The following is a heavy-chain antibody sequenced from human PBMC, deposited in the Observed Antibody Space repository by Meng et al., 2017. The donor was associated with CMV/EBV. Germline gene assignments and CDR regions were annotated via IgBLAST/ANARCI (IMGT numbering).Heavy chain of an antibody. CDR3: ARGGIAAAGLH. J-gene: IGHJ4*02. D-gene: IGHD6-13*01. V-gene: IGHV4-39*07. Sequence: PQLQASGPGLVKPSEPLSLTCTVSGGSISSSSYYWGWIRQPPGKGLEWIGSIYYSGSTYYNPSLKSRVTISVDTSKNQFSLKLSSVTAADTAVYYCARGGIAAAGLHWGQGTLVTVSS. CDR1: GGSISSSSYY. CDR2: IYYSGST.